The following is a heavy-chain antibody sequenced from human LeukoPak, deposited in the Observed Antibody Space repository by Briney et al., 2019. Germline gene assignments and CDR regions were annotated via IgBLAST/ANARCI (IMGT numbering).Heavy chain of an antibody. V-gene: IGHV3-74*01. CDR2: INTDGSRT. CDR1: GFIFTNYW. J-gene: IGHJ4*02. D-gene: IGHD3-22*01. CDR3: ARVGSAVVDPFDF. Sequence: GGSLRLSCAASGFIFTNYWMHWVRQAPGKGLVWVSRINTDGSRTSYADSVKGRFTISRDNAKNTLYLQMNSLRAEDTAVYYCARVGSAVVDPFDFWGQGTLVTVSS.